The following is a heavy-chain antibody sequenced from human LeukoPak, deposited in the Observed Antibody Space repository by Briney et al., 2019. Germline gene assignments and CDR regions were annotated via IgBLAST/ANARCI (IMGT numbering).Heavy chain of an antibody. Sequence: ASVKVSCKVSGYTLTELSMHWVRQAPGQGLEWMGGIIPIFGTANYAQKFQGRVTITADESTSTAYMELSSLRSEDTAVYYCARGHGGNSGGWFDPWGQGTLVTVSS. CDR1: GYTLTELS. CDR3: ARGHGGNSGGWFDP. D-gene: IGHD4-23*01. CDR2: IIPIFGTA. J-gene: IGHJ5*02. V-gene: IGHV1-69*13.